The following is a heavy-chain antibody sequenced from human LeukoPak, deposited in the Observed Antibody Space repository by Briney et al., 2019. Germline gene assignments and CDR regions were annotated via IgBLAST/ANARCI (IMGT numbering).Heavy chain of an antibody. J-gene: IGHJ6*02. Sequence: ASVKVSCKASGYTFTSYAMHWVRQAPGQRLEWMGWINAGNGNTKYSQKFQGRVTITRDTSASTAYMELSSLRSEDTAVYYCARIAVAGTPGGYYYGMDVWGQGTTVTVSS. V-gene: IGHV1-3*01. D-gene: IGHD6-19*01. CDR2: INAGNGNT. CDR1: GYTFTSYA. CDR3: ARIAVAGTPGGYYYGMDV.